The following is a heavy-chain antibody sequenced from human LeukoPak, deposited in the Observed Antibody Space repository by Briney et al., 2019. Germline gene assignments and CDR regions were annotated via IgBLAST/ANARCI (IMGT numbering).Heavy chain of an antibody. V-gene: IGHV1-58*02. CDR2: IVVGSGDT. J-gene: IGHJ4*02. CDR3: AAVSPMYYDSSGYSDY. CDR1: GFTFTRST. D-gene: IGHD3-22*01. Sequence: GASVKVSCKASGFTFTRSTMQWVRQARGQRLEWRGWIVVGSGDTNYAQKFQERITLTRDMSTSTAYMELSSLRSEDTAVDYCAAVSPMYYDSSGYSDYWGQGTLVTVSS.